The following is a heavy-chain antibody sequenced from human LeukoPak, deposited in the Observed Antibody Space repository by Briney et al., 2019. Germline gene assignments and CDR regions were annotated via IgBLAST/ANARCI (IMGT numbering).Heavy chain of an antibody. CDR2: ISSSSSTI. CDR3: ARDADASRLWFGEAAGDYYYYGMDV. CDR1: GFTFSSYS. V-gene: IGHV3-48*04. J-gene: IGHJ6*02. D-gene: IGHD3-10*01. Sequence: GGSLRLSCAASGFTFSSYSMNWVRQAPGKGLEWVSYISSSSSTIYYADSVKGRFTISRDNAKNSLYLQMNGLRAEDTAVYYCARDADASRLWFGEAAGDYYYYGMDVWGQGTTVTVSS.